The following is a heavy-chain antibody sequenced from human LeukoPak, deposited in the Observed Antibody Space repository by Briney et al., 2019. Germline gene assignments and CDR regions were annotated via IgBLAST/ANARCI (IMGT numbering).Heavy chain of an antibody. CDR2: IIPILGIA. Sequence: GASVKVSCKASGGTFSSYAISWVRQAPGQGLEWMGRIIPILGIANYAQKLQGRVTMTTDTSTSTAYMELRSLRSDDTAVYYCARVPADIVVVPAYYFDYWGQGTLVTVSS. V-gene: IGHV1-69*04. CDR1: GGTFSSYA. J-gene: IGHJ4*02. D-gene: IGHD2-2*01. CDR3: ARVPADIVVVPAYYFDY.